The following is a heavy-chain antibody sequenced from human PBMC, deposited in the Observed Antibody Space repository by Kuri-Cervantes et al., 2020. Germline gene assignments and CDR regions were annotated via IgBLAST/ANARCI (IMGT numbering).Heavy chain of an antibody. V-gene: IGHV2-5*02. Sequence: SGPTLVKPTQTLTLTCTFSGFSLSTSGVGVGWIRQPPGKALEWLALIYWDDDKRYSPSLKSRLTITKDTSKNQVVLTMTNVDPVDTATYYCAHSSPLPDSSGWFSTFDYWGQGTLVTVSS. CDR2: IYWDDDK. CDR3: AHSSPLPDSSGWFSTFDY. CDR1: GFSLSTSGVG. J-gene: IGHJ4*02. D-gene: IGHD6-19*01.